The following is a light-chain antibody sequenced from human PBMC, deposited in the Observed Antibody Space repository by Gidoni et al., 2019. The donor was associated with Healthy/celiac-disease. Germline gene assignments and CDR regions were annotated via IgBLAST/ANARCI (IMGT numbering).Light chain of an antibody. CDR3: MQGTHWPLT. CDR2: KVS. J-gene: IGKJ4*01. Sequence: VVMTQSPLSLPVTLGQPASISCRSSQSLVYSDGNTYLNWFQQRPGQSPRRLIYKVSNRDSGVPDRFGGSGSGTDFTLKISRVEAEDVGVYYCMQGTHWPLTFGGGTKVEIK. CDR1: QSLVYSDGNTY. V-gene: IGKV2-30*01.